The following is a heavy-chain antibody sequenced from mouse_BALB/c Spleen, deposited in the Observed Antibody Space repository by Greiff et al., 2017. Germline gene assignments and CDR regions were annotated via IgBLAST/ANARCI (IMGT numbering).Heavy chain of an antibody. V-gene: IGHV8-8*01. CDR2: IWWDDVK. CDR3: SCIITTASYAMDF. CDR1: GFSLSTSGMG. J-gene: IGHJ4*01. Sequence: QVTLKVCGPGILQPSQTLSLTCSFSGFSLSTSGMGVGWIRQPSGMGLEWLAHIWWDDVKRSNPALKSRLTISKDTTSSQVFLKIASVDTAATTTYYCSCIITTASYAMDFWGQGTSVTVSS. D-gene: IGHD1-2*01.